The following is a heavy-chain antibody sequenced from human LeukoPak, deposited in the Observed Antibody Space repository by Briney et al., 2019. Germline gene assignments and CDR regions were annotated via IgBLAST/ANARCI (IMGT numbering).Heavy chain of an antibody. CDR3: AREACSSTSCWFDP. Sequence: PGGSLRLSCAASGLTFSSYWMHWVRQAPGKGLVWVSRINTDGSSTSYADSVKGRFTISRDNAKNTLYLQMNSLRAEDTAVYYCAREACSSTSCWFDPWGQGTLVTVSS. CDR2: INTDGSST. D-gene: IGHD2-2*01. CDR1: GLTFSSYW. V-gene: IGHV3-74*01. J-gene: IGHJ5*02.